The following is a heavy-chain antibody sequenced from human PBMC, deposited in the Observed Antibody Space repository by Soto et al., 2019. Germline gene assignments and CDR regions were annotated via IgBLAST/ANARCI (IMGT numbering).Heavy chain of an antibody. CDR2: IYPGDSDT. CDR3: ARLGYYDSSGSSYYYHYGMDV. D-gene: IGHD3-22*01. Sequence: PGESLKISCKGSGYSFTSYWIGWVLQIPWKGLEWMGIIYPGDSDTRYSPSFQGQVTISADKSISTAYLQWSSLKASDTAMYYCARLGYYDSSGSSYYYHYGMDVWGQGTTVTVSS. V-gene: IGHV5-51*01. J-gene: IGHJ6*02. CDR1: GYSFTSYW.